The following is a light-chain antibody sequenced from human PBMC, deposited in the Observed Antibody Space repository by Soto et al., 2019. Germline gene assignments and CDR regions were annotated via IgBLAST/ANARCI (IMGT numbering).Light chain of an antibody. CDR3: CSYADNYSYV. Sequence: QSVLTRPRSVSGSPGQSVTISCTGTSSDVGAYNYVSWYQQHPGKAPKLMTYDVSKRPSGVPDRFSGSKSGNTASLTISGLQAEDEADYYCCSYADNYSYVFGTGTKVTV. CDR1: SSDVGAYNY. J-gene: IGLJ1*01. V-gene: IGLV2-11*01. CDR2: DVS.